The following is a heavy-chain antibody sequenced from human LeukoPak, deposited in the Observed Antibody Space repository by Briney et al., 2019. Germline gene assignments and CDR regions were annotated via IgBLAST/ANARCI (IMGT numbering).Heavy chain of an antibody. J-gene: IGHJ5*02. CDR3: ARRGVRGVHFGYNWFDP. Sequence: SETLSLTCTVSGISISSSNSYWGWIRQPPGKGLEWIGEINHSGSTNYNPSLKSRVTISVDTSKNQFSLKLSSVTAADTAVYYCARRGVRGVHFGYNWFDPWGQGTLVTVSS. V-gene: IGHV4-39*07. D-gene: IGHD3-10*01. CDR2: INHSGST. CDR1: GISISSSNSY.